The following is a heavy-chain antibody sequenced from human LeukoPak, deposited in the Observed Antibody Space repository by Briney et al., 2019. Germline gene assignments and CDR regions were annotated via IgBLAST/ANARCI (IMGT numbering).Heavy chain of an antibody. Sequence: GGSLRLSCAASGFTFSSYLMHWVRQDPGKGLVWVSRINSDGSSTSYADSVKGRFTISRDNAKNTLYLQMNSLRAEDTAVYYCARELGTYDSFDYWGQGTLVTVSS. D-gene: IGHD3-22*01. CDR3: ARELGTYDSFDY. V-gene: IGHV3-74*01. CDR2: INSDGSST. J-gene: IGHJ4*02. CDR1: GFTFSSYL.